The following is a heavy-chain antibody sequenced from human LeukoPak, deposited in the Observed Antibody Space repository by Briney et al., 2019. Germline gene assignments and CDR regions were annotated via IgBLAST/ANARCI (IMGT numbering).Heavy chain of an antibody. D-gene: IGHD3-10*01. CDR2: VSSEWANT. V-gene: IGHV3-64D*06. CDR3: VRGLYGWGWDS. CDR1: RLIHSRYN. J-gene: IGHJ4*02. Sequence: VGSLRLSCSASRLIHSRYNMHGVRQARGRGLEVVAGVSSEWANTEYGDSARDRFTTNRDNSKNTLYLRVGSMRAEDTAIYYCVRGLYGWGWDSWGPGTLVTVSS.